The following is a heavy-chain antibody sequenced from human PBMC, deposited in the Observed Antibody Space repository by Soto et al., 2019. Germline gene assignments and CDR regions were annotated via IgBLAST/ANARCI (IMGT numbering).Heavy chain of an antibody. Sequence: GGSLKISCKGSGYSFTRYWIGWVRQMPGKGLEWMGIIYPGDSDTRYSPSFQGQVTISADKSISTAYLQWSSLKASDTAMYYCASTSIAAAGKDYNWFDPWGQGTLVTSPQ. CDR3: ASTSIAAAGKDYNWFDP. CDR1: GYSFTRYW. D-gene: IGHD6-13*01. V-gene: IGHV5-51*01. J-gene: IGHJ5*02. CDR2: IYPGDSDT.